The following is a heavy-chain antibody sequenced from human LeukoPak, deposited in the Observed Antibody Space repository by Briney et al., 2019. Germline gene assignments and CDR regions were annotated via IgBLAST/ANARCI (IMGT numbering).Heavy chain of an antibody. CDR2: TFDSVRT. Sequence: SQTLSLTCTVSGGSINSGDYYWNWIRQHPGEGLEWIGYTFDSVRTSYNPSLKSRVTISVDTSKNQFSLKLSSVTAADTARYFCARAGWKYYDTSGFFQPKYFQVWGQGTLVIVSS. V-gene: IGHV4-31*03. CDR1: GGSINSGDYY. CDR3: ARAGWKYYDTSGFFQPKYFQV. J-gene: IGHJ1*01. D-gene: IGHD3-22*01.